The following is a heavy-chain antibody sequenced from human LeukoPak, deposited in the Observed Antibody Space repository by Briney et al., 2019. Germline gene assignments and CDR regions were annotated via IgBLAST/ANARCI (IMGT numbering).Heavy chain of an antibody. D-gene: IGHD3-3*01. CDR1: GFNFRDYW. J-gene: IGHJ4*02. V-gene: IGHV3-7*01. CDR3: ARDRSGYYDY. Sequence: PGGSLRLSCAVSGFNFRDYWMSWVRQAPGKGLEGVANINEDGSEKYYADSVKGRVTTSRDNAKNSLFLQMNSLRVEDTAVYYCARDRSGYYDYWGQGTLVTVSS. CDR2: INEDGSEK.